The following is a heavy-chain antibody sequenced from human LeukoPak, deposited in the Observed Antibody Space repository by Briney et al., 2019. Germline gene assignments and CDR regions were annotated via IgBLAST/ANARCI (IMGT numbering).Heavy chain of an antibody. J-gene: IGHJ4*02. V-gene: IGHV4-4*07. Sequence: PSDTLSLTCTVSGGSISSYYWSSLRPPAGKGLEWVGRIYTSGSTNYNPSLKSQVTMSVDTSKSQFSLKLSSVTAADTAVYYCARAGRYSSSWALDYCGEGTLVTVSS. D-gene: IGHD6-13*01. CDR2: IYTSGST. CDR1: GGSISSYY. CDR3: ARAGRYSSSWALDY.